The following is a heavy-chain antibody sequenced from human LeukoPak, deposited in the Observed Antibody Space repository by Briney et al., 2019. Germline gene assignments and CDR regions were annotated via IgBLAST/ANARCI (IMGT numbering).Heavy chain of an antibody. V-gene: IGHV3-30-3*01. CDR3: ARGINYDSY. CDR1: GFFFSSYC. Sequence: GGSLRLSCAASGFFFSSYCMHWVRQVPGKGLEWLAVISSDGSNKYYADSVKGRFTISRDNSKTTLFVQMNSLRVEDTAVYYCARGINYDSYWGQGTLVTVSS. D-gene: IGHD3-22*01. J-gene: IGHJ4*02. CDR2: ISSDGSNK.